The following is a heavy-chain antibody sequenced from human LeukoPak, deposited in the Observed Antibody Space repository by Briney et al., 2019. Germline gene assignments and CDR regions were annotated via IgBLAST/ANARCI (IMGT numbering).Heavy chain of an antibody. V-gene: IGHV3-49*04. CDR3: TRDRWGGGYISRGMDV. D-gene: IGHD5-12*01. Sequence: GGSLRLSCTASEFTFGDYAISWVRQAPGKGLEWLGFIRSKDNDGTTDYAASVKGRFIISRDDSKSVAYLEMNDLKIEDTAVYYCTRDRWGGGYISRGMDVWGKGTTVTISS. J-gene: IGHJ6*04. CDR2: IRSKDNDGTT. CDR1: EFTFGDYA.